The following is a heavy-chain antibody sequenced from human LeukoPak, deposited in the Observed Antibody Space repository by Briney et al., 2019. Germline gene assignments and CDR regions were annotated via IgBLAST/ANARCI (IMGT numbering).Heavy chain of an antibody. V-gene: IGHV3-23*01. CDR1: GFTFSTYA. Sequence: GGSLRLSCAASGFTFSTYAMSWVRQAPGKGLEWVSGVSDSGGSTNYADSVKGRYTISRDNSKNTLYLQENSLRAEDTAVYYFAKRLSTVDPYFDYWGQGTLVTVSS. CDR2: VSDSGGST. CDR3: AKRLSTVDPYFDY. D-gene: IGHD4-11*01. J-gene: IGHJ4*02.